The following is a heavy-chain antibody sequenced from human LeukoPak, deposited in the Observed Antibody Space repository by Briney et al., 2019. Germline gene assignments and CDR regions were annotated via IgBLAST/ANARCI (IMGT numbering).Heavy chain of an antibody. J-gene: IGHJ6*02. CDR2: IIPILGIA. CDR1: GYTFSSYA. Sequence: GASVNVSCKASGYTFSSYAISWVRQAPGQGLEWMGRIIPILGIANYAQKFQGRVTITADKSTSTAYMELSSLRSEDTAVYYCARSTGGDYNYYGMDVWGQGTTVTVSS. CDR3: ARSTGGDYNYYGMDV. V-gene: IGHV1-69*04. D-gene: IGHD2-21*01.